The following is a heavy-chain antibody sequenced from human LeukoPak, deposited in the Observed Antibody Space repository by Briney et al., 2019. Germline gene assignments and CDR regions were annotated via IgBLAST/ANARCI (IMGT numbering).Heavy chain of an antibody. D-gene: IGHD2-21*02. V-gene: IGHV4-4*02. J-gene: IGHJ3*02. CDR2: IDDGGNT. CDR1: GFAFTTKW. Sequence: GSLRLSCNASGFAFTTKWMSWVRQTPGKGLEWIGEIDDGGNTNYNPSLMSRVLVSMQKSKKEFSLVTRSVTAADTAVYYCARFSRFTWGDWGDAFDIWGQGATVIVSS. CDR3: ARFSRFTWGDWGDAFDI.